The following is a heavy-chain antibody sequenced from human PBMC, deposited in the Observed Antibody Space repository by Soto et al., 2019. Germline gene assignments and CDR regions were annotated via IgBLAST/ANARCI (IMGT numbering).Heavy chain of an antibody. D-gene: IGHD6-19*01. Sequence: QVQLVQSGAEVKKPGASVKVSCKASGYTFTGYYMHWVRQAPGQGLEWMGWINPNSGGTNYAQKFQGWVTMTRDTSIRTAYMELSRLRSDDTAVYYCARAVAGTGYYYYGMDVWGQGTTVTVSS. CDR2: INPNSGGT. CDR3: ARAVAGTGYYYYGMDV. CDR1: GYTFTGYY. J-gene: IGHJ6*02. V-gene: IGHV1-2*04.